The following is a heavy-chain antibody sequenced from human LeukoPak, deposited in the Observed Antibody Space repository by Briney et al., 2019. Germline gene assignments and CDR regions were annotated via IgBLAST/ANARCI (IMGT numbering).Heavy chain of an antibody. CDR3: ARDTGAARLWFDP. J-gene: IGHJ5*02. Sequence: ASVKVSCKASGYIFSSNDINWVRQAAGQGLEWMGWMNPNSGDTGYTQKFQGRVAMTRSTSITTAYMELSRLRSDDTAVYYCARDTGAARLWFDPWGQGTLVTVSS. CDR1: GYIFSSND. CDR2: MNPNSGDT. D-gene: IGHD6-6*01. V-gene: IGHV1-8*01.